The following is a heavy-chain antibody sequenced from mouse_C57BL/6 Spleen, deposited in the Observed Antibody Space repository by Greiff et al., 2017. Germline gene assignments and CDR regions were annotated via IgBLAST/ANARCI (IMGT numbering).Heavy chain of an antibody. D-gene: IGHD1-1*01. CDR3: ARSTTVVASFDY. Sequence: QVRLQQSGAELARPGASVKLSCKASGYTFTSYVISWVKQRTGQGLEWIGEIYPRSGNTYYNEKFKGKATLTADKSSSTAYMELRSLTSEDSAVYFCARSTTVVASFDYWGQGTTLTVSS. CDR1: GYTFTSYV. V-gene: IGHV1-81*01. J-gene: IGHJ2*01. CDR2: IYPRSGNT.